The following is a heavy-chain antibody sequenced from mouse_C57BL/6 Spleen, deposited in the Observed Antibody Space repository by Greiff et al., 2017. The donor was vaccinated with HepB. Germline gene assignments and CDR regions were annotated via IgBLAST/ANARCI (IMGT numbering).Heavy chain of an antibody. J-gene: IGHJ3*01. Sequence: DVMLVESGGGLVKPGGSLKLSCAASGFTFSDYGMHWVRQAPEKGLEWVAYISSGSSTIYYADTVKGRFTISRDNAKNTLFLQMTSLRSEDTAMYYCASGYGSSYGLAYWGQGTLVTVSA. CDR3: ASGYGSSYGLAY. CDR2: ISSGSSTI. V-gene: IGHV5-17*01. CDR1: GFTFSDYG. D-gene: IGHD1-1*01.